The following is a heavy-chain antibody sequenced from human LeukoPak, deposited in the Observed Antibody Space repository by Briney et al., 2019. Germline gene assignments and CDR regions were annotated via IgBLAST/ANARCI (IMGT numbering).Heavy chain of an antibody. J-gene: IGHJ5*02. CDR1: GYTFTSYA. Sequence: ASVKVSCKASGYTFTSYAMNWVRQAPGQGLEWMGWINTNTGNPTYAQGFTGRFVFSLDTSVSTAYLQISSLKAEDTAVYYCARGKGWSVVVPAAMRGNWFDPWGQGTLVTVSS. D-gene: IGHD2-2*01. V-gene: IGHV7-4-1*02. CDR3: ARGKGWSVVVPAAMRGNWFDP. CDR2: INTNTGNP.